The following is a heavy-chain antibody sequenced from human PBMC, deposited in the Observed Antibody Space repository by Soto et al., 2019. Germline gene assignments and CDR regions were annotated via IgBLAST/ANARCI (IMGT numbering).Heavy chain of an antibody. V-gene: IGHV2-5*01. CDR3: AHESYHNSWYVY. D-gene: IGHD6-13*01. CDR1: GFSLSTGGVG. J-gene: IGHJ4*02. CDR2: IYWNDEK. Sequence: SGPTLVNPTQTLTLTCTFSGFSLSTGGVGVDWIRQTPGQALEWLGLIYWNDEKRYSPSLRIRLTITKDTSKNQVVLTMTNMDPVDTATYYCAHESYHNSWYVYWGQGTLVTVSS.